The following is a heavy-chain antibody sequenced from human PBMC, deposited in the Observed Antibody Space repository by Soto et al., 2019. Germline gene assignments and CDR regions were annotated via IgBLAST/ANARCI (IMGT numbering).Heavy chain of an antibody. CDR3: TRHDSNYVFWSGSPPRYGMDG. V-gene: IGHV3-73*01. J-gene: IGHJ6*02. CDR1: GFTFSGSA. D-gene: IGHD3-3*01. Sequence: GGSLRLSCAASGFTFSGSAMHWVRQASGKGLEWVGRIRSKANSYATAYAASVKGRFTISRDDSKNTAYLQMNSLKTEDTAVYYCTRHDSNYVFWSGSPPRYGMDGRAQRTTVTGSS. CDR2: IRSKANSYAT.